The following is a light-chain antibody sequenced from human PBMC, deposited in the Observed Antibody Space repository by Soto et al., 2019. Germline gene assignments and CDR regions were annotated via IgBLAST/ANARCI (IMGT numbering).Light chain of an antibody. V-gene: IGLV2-23*01. CDR2: EGS. CDR3: CSYAGSSTYVV. Sequence: QSALTQPASVSGSPGRSITISCTGTSSDVGSYNLVSWYQQHPGKAPKLMIYEGSKRPSGVFNRFSGSKSGNTASLTISGLQAEDEADYYCCSYAGSSTYVVFGGGTQLTVL. CDR1: SSDVGSYNL. J-gene: IGLJ2*01.